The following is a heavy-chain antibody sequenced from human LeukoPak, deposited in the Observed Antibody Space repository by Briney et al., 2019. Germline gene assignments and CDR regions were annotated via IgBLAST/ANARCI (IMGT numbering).Heavy chain of an antibody. D-gene: IGHD5-24*01. CDR2: ITSSSIYI. Sequence: GGSLRLSCAASGFTFSSYTMNWVRQAPGKGLEWVSSITSSSIYIYYADSVKGRFTISRDNAKNSLYLQMNSLRAEDTAIYYCARATSGIRDGYNWHFDYWGQGTLVTVSS. V-gene: IGHV3-21*01. CDR1: GFTFSSYT. J-gene: IGHJ4*02. CDR3: ARATSGIRDGYNWHFDY.